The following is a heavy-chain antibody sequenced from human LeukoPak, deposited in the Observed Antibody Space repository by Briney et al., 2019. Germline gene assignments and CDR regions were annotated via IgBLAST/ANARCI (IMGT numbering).Heavy chain of an antibody. V-gene: IGHV5-51*01. D-gene: IGHD2-2*01. Sequence: GESLKISCKGSGYSFTSYWIGWVRQTPGKGLEWMGIIYPSDSDTRYSPSFQGQVTISADKSISTAYLQWSSLKASDTAMYYCARRERYCSSISCYGVDYWGQGTLVTVSS. CDR2: IYPSDSDT. CDR3: ARRERYCSSISCYGVDY. J-gene: IGHJ4*02. CDR1: GYSFTSYW.